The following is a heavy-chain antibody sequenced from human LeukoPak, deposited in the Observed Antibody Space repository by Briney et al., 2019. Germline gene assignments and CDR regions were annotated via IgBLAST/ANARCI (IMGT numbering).Heavy chain of an antibody. CDR1: GFIFSDYY. J-gene: IGHJ4*02. V-gene: IGHV3-11*06. CDR2: ISSTSSVK. CDR3: AGGNNPIDY. D-gene: IGHD1/OR15-1a*01. Sequence: KTGGSLRLSCAASGFIFSDYYMGWIRQAPGKGLEWISYISSTSSVKYYADSVKGRFTISRDNAKKSLHLQMNSLRAEDTAVYFCAGGNNPIDYWGQGTLVTVSS.